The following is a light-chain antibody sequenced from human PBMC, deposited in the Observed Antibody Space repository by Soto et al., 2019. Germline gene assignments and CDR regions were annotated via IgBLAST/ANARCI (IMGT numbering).Light chain of an antibody. V-gene: IGKV1-27*01. J-gene: IGKJ1*01. Sequence: DIQMTQSPSPLSASAGDRVTITCRPSRGIGNALAWYQQKPGTVPKLLIHSASTLQSGVPSRFSGSGSGTDFTITISSLQPEDVESYYCQKYDSAQTFGPGTKVDIK. CDR2: SAS. CDR1: RGIGNA. CDR3: QKYDSAQT.